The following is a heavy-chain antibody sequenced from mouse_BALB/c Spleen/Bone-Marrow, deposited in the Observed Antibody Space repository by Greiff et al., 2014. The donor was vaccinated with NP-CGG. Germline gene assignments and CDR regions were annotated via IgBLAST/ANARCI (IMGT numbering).Heavy chain of an antibody. J-gene: IGHJ4*01. D-gene: IGHD2-10*01. CDR2: IDPANGNT. V-gene: IGHV14-3*02. Sequence: VQLKQSGAELVKPGASVKLSCTASGFNIKDTYMHWVEQRPEQGLEWIGRIDPANGNTKYDPKFQGKATITADTSSNTAYLQLSSLTSEDTAVYFCARAYYGNYPYAMDYWGQGTSVTVSS. CDR1: GFNIKDTY. CDR3: ARAYYGNYPYAMDY.